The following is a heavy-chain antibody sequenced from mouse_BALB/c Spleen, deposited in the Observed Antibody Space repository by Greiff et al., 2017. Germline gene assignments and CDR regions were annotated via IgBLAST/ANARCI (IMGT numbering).Heavy chain of an antibody. D-gene: IGHD3-1*01. Sequence: VQLQQSGAELMKPGASVKISCKATGYTFSSYWIEWVKQRPGHGLEWIGEILPGSGSTNYNEKFKGKATFTADTSSNTAYMQLSSLTSEDSAVYYCARRGTARATFYAMDYWGQGTSVTVSS. CDR2: ILPGSGST. J-gene: IGHJ4*01. CDR1: GYTFSSYW. CDR3: ARRGTARATFYAMDY. V-gene: IGHV1-9*01.